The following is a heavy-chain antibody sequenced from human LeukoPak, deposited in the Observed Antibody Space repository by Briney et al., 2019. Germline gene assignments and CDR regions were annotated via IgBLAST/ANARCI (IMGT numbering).Heavy chain of an antibody. J-gene: IGHJ3*02. CDR2: ISAYNGNT. CDR3: ARRAAYCGGACYSAFDI. V-gene: IGHV1-18*01. Sequence: ASVNVSCKPSVYTFTNYGISGVRQAPGQGGEWMGWISAYNGNTNFPQQPQGRVTITTDPSTSTALMEQKSLRSDDTAVYYCARRAAYCGGACYSAFDIWGQGTMVTVSS. CDR1: VYTFTNYG. D-gene: IGHD2-21*02.